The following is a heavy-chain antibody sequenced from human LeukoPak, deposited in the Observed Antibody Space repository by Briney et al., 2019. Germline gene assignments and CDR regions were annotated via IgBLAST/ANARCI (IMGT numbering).Heavy chain of an antibody. Sequence: GGSLRLSGAASGFTFSSYDMSWVRQAPGKGLEWVSGIGGSGAGTYYADSVKGRFTISRDNSKNTLYLQMNSLRAEDAAVYYCAKLFRTSDYWGQGTLVTVSS. CDR1: GFTFSSYD. V-gene: IGHV3-23*01. J-gene: IGHJ4*02. CDR3: AKLFRTSDY. D-gene: IGHD1-1*01. CDR2: IGGSGAGT.